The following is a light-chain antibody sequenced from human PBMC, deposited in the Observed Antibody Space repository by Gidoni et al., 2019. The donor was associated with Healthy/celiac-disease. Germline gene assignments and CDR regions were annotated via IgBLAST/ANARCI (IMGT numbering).Light chain of an antibody. Sequence: DIVMTQSPLSLPVTPGEPASISCRSSQSLLHSNGYNYLDWYLQMPGQSPQLLIYCGANRASGGPDRFSGSGSGTDFTLKISRVEEEDVGVYYCMQALQTPITFGQXTRLEIK. CDR3: MQALQTPIT. J-gene: IGKJ5*01. CDR2: CGA. V-gene: IGKV2-28*01. CDR1: QSLLHSNGYNY.